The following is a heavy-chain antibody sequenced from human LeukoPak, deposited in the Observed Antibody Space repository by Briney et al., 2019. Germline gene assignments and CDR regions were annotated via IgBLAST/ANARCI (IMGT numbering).Heavy chain of an antibody. CDR3: ARAHSVARRFLEWLFHGNWFDP. Sequence: KTSETLSLTCAVYGGSFSGYYWSWIRQPPGKGLEWIGEINHSGSTNYNPSLKSRATISVDTSKNQFSLKLSSVTAADTAVYYCARAHSVARRFLEWLFHGNWFDPWGQGTLVTVSS. CDR1: GGSFSGYY. CDR2: INHSGST. D-gene: IGHD3-3*01. J-gene: IGHJ5*02. V-gene: IGHV4-34*01.